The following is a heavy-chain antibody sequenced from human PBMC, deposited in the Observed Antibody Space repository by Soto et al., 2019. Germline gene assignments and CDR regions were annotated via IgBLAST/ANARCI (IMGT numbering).Heavy chain of an antibody. CDR2: ISAYNGDT. V-gene: IGHV1-18*01. CDR3: ARDRGVAPPVAGNTHYYYYMDV. CDR1: GYSFTNYG. J-gene: IGHJ6*03. D-gene: IGHD6-13*01. Sequence: QDQLVQSGGEVKKPGASVKVSCKASGYSFTNYGITWVRQAPGQGVEWMGWISAYNGDTNYAQKLQGRVTMTTDASPSIADLGLRSLISDDTAVYYCARDRGVAPPVAGNTHYYYYMDVWGKGTTFTVSS.